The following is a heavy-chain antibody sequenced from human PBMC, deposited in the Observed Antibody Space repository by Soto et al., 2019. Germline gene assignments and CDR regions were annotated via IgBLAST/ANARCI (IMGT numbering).Heavy chain of an antibody. D-gene: IGHD6-13*01. J-gene: IGHJ5*02. CDR2: ISISGTAI. V-gene: IGHV3-48*02. CDR1: GFTFTNYN. CDR3: ARDNGIAGSFDP. Sequence: GGSLRLSCAASGFTFTNYNMNWVRQAPGKGLEWVSSISISGTAIYYADSVKGRFTISRDDAKNSLYLQMNSLRDEDTSVYYCARDNGIAGSFDPWGQGALVTVSS.